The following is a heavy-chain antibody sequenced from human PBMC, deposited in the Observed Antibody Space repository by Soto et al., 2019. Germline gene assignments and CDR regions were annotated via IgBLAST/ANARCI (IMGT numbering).Heavy chain of an antibody. CDR1: GFVFGNYA. D-gene: IGHD6-25*01. J-gene: IGHJ4*02. Sequence: QVQLVESGGGMVLPGRSLRLYCAASGFVFGNYAMHWVRQAPGKGLEWLSVISYDGSNAFHADSVKGRFSISRDNSKNTLYLQLNSLRADDTAVYFCARAPSGSRGRFIDSWGQGTLLSVSS. CDR3: ARAPSGSRGRFIDS. V-gene: IGHV3-30-3*01. CDR2: ISYDGSNA.